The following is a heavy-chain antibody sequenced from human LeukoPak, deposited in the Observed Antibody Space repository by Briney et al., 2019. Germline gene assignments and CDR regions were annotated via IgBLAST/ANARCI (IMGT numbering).Heavy chain of an antibody. CDR3: ASDISVAGSFLLFDY. D-gene: IGHD6-19*01. J-gene: IGHJ4*02. Sequence: SETLSLTCTVSGGSIRSYYWSCIRQPAGKGLEWIGRIYTSGSSNSNPSLKSRVTMSADTSKNQFSLKLSSVTAADTAVYYCASDISVAGSFLLFDYWGQGTLVTVSS. CDR2: IYTSGSS. CDR1: GGSIRSYY. V-gene: IGHV4-4*07.